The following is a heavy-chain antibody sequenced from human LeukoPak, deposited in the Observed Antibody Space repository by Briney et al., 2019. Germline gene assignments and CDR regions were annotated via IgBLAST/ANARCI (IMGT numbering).Heavy chain of an antibody. Sequence: GGSLRLSCAASGFIFSSYAMSWVRQAPGKGLEWVANIKQDGSEKYYVDSVKGRFTISRDNAKNSLYLQMNSLRAEDTAVYYCVRGMDVWGQGTTVTVSS. CDR1: GFIFSSYA. CDR2: IKQDGSEK. J-gene: IGHJ6*02. CDR3: VRGMDV. V-gene: IGHV3-7*04.